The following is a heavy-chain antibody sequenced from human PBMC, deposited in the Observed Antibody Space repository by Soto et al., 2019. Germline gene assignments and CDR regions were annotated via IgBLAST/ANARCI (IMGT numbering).Heavy chain of an antibody. D-gene: IGHD1-26*01. V-gene: IGHV1-69*06. J-gene: IGHJ3*02. Sequence: QVQLVQSGSEVKKPGSSVKVSCKASGGTFSRYGFSWVRQVPGQGLVWMGGIIPVSGTANYAVKFQGRVTITVDRVTSTGYMELTSLRSEDTAVYFCASTGEAPEGDESGRGDPFDIWGQGTKVTVSS. CDR3: ASTGEAPEGDESGRGDPFDI. CDR2: IIPVSGTA. CDR1: GGTFSRYG.